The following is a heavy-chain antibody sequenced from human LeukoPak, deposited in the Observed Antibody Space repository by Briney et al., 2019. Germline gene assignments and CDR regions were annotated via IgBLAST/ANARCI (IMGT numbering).Heavy chain of an antibody. V-gene: IGHV1-2*02. D-gene: IGHD3-3*02. J-gene: IGHJ6*02. Sequence: ASVKVSCKASGYTFTGYYMHWVRQAPGQGLEWMGWINPNSGGTNYAQKFQGRVTMTRDTSISTAYMELSSLRSEDTAVYYCARAPFDGMDVWGQGTTVTVSS. CDR1: GYTFTGYY. CDR2: INPNSGGT. CDR3: ARAPFDGMDV.